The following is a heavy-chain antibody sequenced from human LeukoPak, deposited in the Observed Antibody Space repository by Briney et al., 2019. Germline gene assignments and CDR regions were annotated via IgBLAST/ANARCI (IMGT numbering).Heavy chain of an antibody. CDR3: ARDYGDYSIDY. J-gene: IGHJ4*02. CDR2: ISGSGGST. Sequence: GGSLRLSCAASGFTFSDYYMSWIRQAPGKGLEWVSAISGSGGSTYYADSVKGRFTISRDNSKNTLYLQMNSLRAEDTAVYYCARDYGDYSIDYWGQGTLVTVST. CDR1: GFTFSDYY. D-gene: IGHD4-17*01. V-gene: IGHV3-23*01.